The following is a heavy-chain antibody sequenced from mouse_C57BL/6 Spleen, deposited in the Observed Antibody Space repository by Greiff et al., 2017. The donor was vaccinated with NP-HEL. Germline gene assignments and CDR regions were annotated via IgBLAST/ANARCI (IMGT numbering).Heavy chain of an antibody. D-gene: IGHD4-1*01. CDR1: GYTFTSYW. V-gene: IGHV1-53*01. J-gene: IGHJ2*01. CDR3: ARSNWDRYYFDY. Sequence: QVQLQQPGTELVKPGASVKLSCKASGYTFTSYWMHWVKPRPGQGLEWIGNINPSNGGTNYNEKFKSKATLTVDKSSSTAYMQLSSLTSEDSAVYYCARSNWDRYYFDYWGQGTTLTVSS. CDR2: INPSNGGT.